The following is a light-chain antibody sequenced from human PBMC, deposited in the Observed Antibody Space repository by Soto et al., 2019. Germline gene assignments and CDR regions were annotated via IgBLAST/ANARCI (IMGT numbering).Light chain of an antibody. J-gene: IGKJ5*01. CDR3: QQRHMWPIT. Sequence: IVLTQSPGTLSLSPGERATLSCRASQSVSSYLAWYQQKPGQAPRLLIYDAYNRATGIPPRFSGSGSGTDFTLTISSLEPEDSAAYYCQQRHMWPITFGQGTRLEIK. CDR2: DAY. CDR1: QSVSSY. V-gene: IGKV3-11*01.